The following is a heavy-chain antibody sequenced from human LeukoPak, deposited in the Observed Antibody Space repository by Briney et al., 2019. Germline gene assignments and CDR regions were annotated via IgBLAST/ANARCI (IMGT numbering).Heavy chain of an antibody. CDR2: ISANAGST. CDR3: ASMPSTEIYYFYYMDV. J-gene: IGHJ6*03. D-gene: IGHD2-2*01. V-gene: IGHV3-23*01. Sequence: GGSLRLSCGDSRFTFSSYTMNWVRQAPGKGLEWVTGISANAGSTYYADYVKGSFTISRDNSKNTLYLHMDRLGTEDTAVYYCASMPSTEIYYFYYMDVWGKGTTVTVSS. CDR1: RFTFSSYT.